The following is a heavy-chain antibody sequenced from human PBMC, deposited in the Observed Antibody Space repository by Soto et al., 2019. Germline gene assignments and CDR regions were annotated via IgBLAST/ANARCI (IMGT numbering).Heavy chain of an antibody. CDR1: GGSISSSSYY. CDR3: ARRDFWSGYYWFDP. D-gene: IGHD3-3*01. J-gene: IGHJ5*02. V-gene: IGHV4-39*01. CDR2: IYYSGST. Sequence: SETLSLTCTVSGGSISSSSYYWGWIRQPPGKGLEWIGSIYYSGSTYYNPSLKSRVTISVDTSKNQSSLKLSSVTAADTAVYYCARRDFWSGYYWFDPWGQGTLVTVSS.